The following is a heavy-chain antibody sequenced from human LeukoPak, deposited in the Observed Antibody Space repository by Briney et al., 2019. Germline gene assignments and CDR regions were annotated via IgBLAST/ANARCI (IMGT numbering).Heavy chain of an antibody. CDR2: ISYDGSNK. CDR3: AKDLGYYDSSGIYYYYGMYV. V-gene: IGHV3-30*18. J-gene: IGHJ6*02. D-gene: IGHD3-22*01. CDR1: GFTFSSYG. Sequence: GRSLRLSCAASGFTFSSYGMHWVRQAPGKGLEWVAVISYDGSNKYYADSVKGRFTISRDNSKNTLYLQMNSLRAEDTAVYYCAKDLGYYDSSGIYYYYGMYVWGQGTTVTVSS.